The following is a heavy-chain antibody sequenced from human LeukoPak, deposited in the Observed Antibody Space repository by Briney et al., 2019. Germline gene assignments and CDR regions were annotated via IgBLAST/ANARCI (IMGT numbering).Heavy chain of an antibody. CDR2: ISWNSGSI. CDR1: GFTFDDYA. CDR3: AEDRRSWYGVDY. D-gene: IGHD6-13*01. Sequence: PGGSLRLSCAASGFTFDDYAMPWVRQAPGKGLEWVSGISWNSGSIGYADSVKGRFTISRDNAKNSLYLQMNSLRAEDTALYYCAEDRRSWYGVDYWGQGTLVTVSS. V-gene: IGHV3-9*01. J-gene: IGHJ4*02.